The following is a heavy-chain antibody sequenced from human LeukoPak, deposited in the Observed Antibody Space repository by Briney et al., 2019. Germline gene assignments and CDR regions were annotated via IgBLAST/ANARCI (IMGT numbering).Heavy chain of an antibody. CDR3: AKHNNWFDP. CDR2: ISSSSSYM. CDR1: GFTFSSYS. J-gene: IGHJ5*02. V-gene: IGHV3-21*04. Sequence: PGGSLRLSCVASGFTFSSYSMNWVRQAPGKGLEWVSSISSSSSYMFYADSIKGRFTISRDNAKNSLYLQMNSLRAEDTAVYYCAKHNNWFDPWGQGTLVTVSS.